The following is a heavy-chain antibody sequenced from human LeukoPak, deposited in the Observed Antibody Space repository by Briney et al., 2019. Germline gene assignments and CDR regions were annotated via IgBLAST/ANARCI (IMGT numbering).Heavy chain of an antibody. D-gene: IGHD2-2*01. CDR1: GCTFSSYA. CDR2: ISGSGGST. CDR3: AKEGRYCSSTSCYVPGREYFDY. V-gene: IGHV3-23*01. J-gene: IGHJ4*02. Sequence: GGPLRLSCAASGCTFSSYAMSWVRQAPGKGREGVSAISGSGGSTYYADSVKGRFTISRDSSKNTLYLQMNSLRAEDTAVYYCAKEGRYCSSTSCYVPGREYFDYWGQGTLVTVSS.